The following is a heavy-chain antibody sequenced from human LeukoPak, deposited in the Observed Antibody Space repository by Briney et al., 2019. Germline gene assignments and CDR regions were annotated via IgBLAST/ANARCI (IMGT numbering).Heavy chain of an antibody. D-gene: IGHD2-21*02. CDR2: ISARGHTV. CDR3: AKEGPNCGGDCYGVFDY. J-gene: IGHJ4*02. CDR1: GFTFTNYA. Sequence: GGSLRLSCAASGFTFTNYAVAWVRQAPGKGLEWVSVISARGHTVFYADSVKGRFTISRDNSKNTLYLQMNGLRAEDTAVYYCAKEGPNCGGDCYGVFDYWGQGALVTVSS. V-gene: IGHV3-23*01.